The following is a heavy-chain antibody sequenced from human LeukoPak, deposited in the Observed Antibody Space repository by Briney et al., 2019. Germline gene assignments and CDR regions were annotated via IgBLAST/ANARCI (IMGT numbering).Heavy chain of an antibody. D-gene: IGHD4-17*01. V-gene: IGHV3-23*01. J-gene: IGHJ3*02. CDR2: ISGSGLTT. CDR3: AREGGDYDDAFDI. CDR1: GFTFSTYA. Sequence: GGSLRLSCAASGFTFSTYAMSWVRQAPGKGLEWVSVISGSGLTTYYADSVRGRFTISRDNAKNTLYLQMNSLRAEDTAVYYCAREGGDYDDAFDIWGQGTMVTVSS.